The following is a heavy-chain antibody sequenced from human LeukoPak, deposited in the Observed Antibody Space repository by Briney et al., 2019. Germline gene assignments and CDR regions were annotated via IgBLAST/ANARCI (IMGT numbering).Heavy chain of an antibody. Sequence: PSETLSLTCTVSGYSISSGYYWGWIRQPPGKGLEWIGEIDHSGSTNYNPSLKSRVTISVDTSKNQFSLKLSSVTAADTAVYYCARQGRGGYYYLRRGFDYWGQGTLVTVSS. CDR2: IDHSGST. J-gene: IGHJ4*02. CDR3: ARQGRGGYYYLRRGFDY. CDR1: GYSISSGYY. V-gene: IGHV4-38-2*02. D-gene: IGHD3-22*01.